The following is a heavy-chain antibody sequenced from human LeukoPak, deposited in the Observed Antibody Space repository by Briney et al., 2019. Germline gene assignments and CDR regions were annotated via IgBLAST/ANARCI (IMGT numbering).Heavy chain of an antibody. Sequence: SETLSLTCTVSGGSISSYYWSWLRQPPGKGLEWFGYIYYSGSTNYNPSLKRRVTISVDTSKNQFSLNLSSVTAADTAVYFCARVHYYGSGSRSCWFDPWLQGTLVTVSS. J-gene: IGHJ5*02. V-gene: IGHV4-59*01. CDR2: IYYSGST. CDR1: GGSISSYY. D-gene: IGHD3-10*01. CDR3: ARVHYYGSGSRSCWFDP.